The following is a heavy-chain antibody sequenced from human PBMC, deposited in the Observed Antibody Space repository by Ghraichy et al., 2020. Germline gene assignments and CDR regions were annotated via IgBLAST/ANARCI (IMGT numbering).Heavy chain of an antibody. CDR1: GFTFSSYG. D-gene: IGHD1-1*01. CDR3: ARPSWNDTYVFDH. Sequence: SCAASGFTFSSYGMNWVRQAPGKGLEWISYITGSSSTTYFSDSVRGRFTISRDNAKNSLYLQMNSLRDEDTAVYYCARPSWNDTYVFDHWGQGTVVTVSA. J-gene: IGHJ4*02. CDR2: ITGSSSTT. V-gene: IGHV3-48*02.